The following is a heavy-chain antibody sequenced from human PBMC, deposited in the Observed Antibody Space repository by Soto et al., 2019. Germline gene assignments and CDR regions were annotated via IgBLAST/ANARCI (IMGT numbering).Heavy chain of an antibody. D-gene: IGHD3-10*01. J-gene: IGHJ4*02. CDR2: IYNDGSYT. CDR1: GFIFKMYW. V-gene: IGHV3-74*01. CDR3: TRGPPPISTGTGDY. Sequence: GGSLRLSCAASGFIFKMYWMHWVRQTPGKGLVWISRIYNDGSYTDYADSVKGRFTISRDNVNDTLYLQMNNLRAEDSGLYYCTRGPPPISTGTGDYWGQGTQVTVSS.